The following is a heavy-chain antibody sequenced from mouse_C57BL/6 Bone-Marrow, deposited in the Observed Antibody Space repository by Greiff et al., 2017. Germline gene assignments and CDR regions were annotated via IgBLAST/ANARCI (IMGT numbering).Heavy chain of an antibody. CDR2: IRYDGST. CDR3: ANITTDWYFDD. Sequence: EVQLQESGPGLVKPSPSLSLTCSVTGYSITSGYYWNWIRQLPGNKLEWMGYIRYDGSTNYNPSLKNRISFTRDTSSNPFFLKFNFVTTEDTATYYGANITTDWYFDDWGTGTTVTVSS. J-gene: IGHJ1*03. V-gene: IGHV3-6*01. CDR1: GYSITSGYY. D-gene: IGHD1-1*01.